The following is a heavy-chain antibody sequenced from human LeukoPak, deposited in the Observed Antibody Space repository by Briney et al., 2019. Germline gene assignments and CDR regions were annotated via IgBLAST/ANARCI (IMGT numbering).Heavy chain of an antibody. CDR2: ISGSDTNT. V-gene: IGHV3-23*01. D-gene: IGHD4-17*01. J-gene: IGHJ4*02. CDR1: AFTFSNYA. CDR3: AKDQGATVTTAPRHFDY. Sequence: GGSLRLSCAASAFTFSNYAMSWVRQAPGRGLEWVSSISGSDTNTYYADSVKGRFTISRDNSKNTLYLQMNNLRVEDRALYYCAKDQGATVTTAPRHFDYWGQGTLVTVSS.